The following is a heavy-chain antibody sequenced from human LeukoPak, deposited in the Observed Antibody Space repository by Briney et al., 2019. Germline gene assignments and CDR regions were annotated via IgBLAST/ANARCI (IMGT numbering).Heavy chain of an antibody. Sequence: GSLRLSCAASGFTFSGFAMCWVRQAPGKGLEWIGYIYYSGSTNYNPSLKSRVTISVDTSKNQFSLKLSSVTAADTAVYYCARRANSGFDAFDIWGQGTMVTVSS. CDR3: ARRANSGFDAFDI. CDR1: GFTFSGFA. CDR2: IYYSGST. J-gene: IGHJ3*02. V-gene: IGHV4-59*01. D-gene: IGHD3-22*01.